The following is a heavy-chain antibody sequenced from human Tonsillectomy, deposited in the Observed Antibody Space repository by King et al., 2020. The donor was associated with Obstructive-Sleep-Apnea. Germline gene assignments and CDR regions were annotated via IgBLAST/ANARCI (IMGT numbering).Heavy chain of an antibody. J-gene: IGHJ2*01. CDR2: ISYDGSNK. Sequence: VQLVESGGGVAQPGRSLRLSCAASGFTFSSYAMNWARQAPGKGLEGVAVISYDGSNKYYADSVKGRFTISRDNSKNTLYLQVNSLRAEDTAVYYCARGARGHTYGPSRYWYFDLWGRGTLAT. CDR1: GFTFSSYA. D-gene: IGHD5-18*01. V-gene: IGHV3-30*04. CDR3: ARGARGHTYGPSRYWYFDL.